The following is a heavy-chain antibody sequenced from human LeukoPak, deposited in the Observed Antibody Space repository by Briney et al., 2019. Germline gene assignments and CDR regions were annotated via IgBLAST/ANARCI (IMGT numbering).Heavy chain of an antibody. J-gene: IGHJ4*02. Sequence: GASVKVSCKASGYTFTTYYMHWVRQAPGQGLEWMGIINPRDGNTSYAQKFQGRVTITRATSTSTVYMELSSLNSVDTAVYYCERAIYCSGGSRHWEFDYWGQGTLVTVSS. V-gene: IGHV1-46*01. CDR3: ERAIYCSGGSRHWEFDY. CDR1: GYTFTTYY. D-gene: IGHD2-15*01. CDR2: INPRDGNT.